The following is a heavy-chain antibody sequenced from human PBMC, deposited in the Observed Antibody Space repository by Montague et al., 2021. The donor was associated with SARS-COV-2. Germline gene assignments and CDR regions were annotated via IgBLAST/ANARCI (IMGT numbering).Heavy chain of an antibody. CDR2: IYYTANT. CDR1: GGSIISTTSN. D-gene: IGHD3-9*01. CDR3: ASDRIRYGWFDT. V-gene: IGHV4-39*01. Sequence: SETLSLTCTVSGGSIISTTSNWVWIRQPPGQGLEWIGSIYYTANTYYTPSLKTRVTISVDTSKNQFSLRLRSVTAADTAVYYCASDRIRYGWFDTWGQGTLVTVSS. J-gene: IGHJ5*01.